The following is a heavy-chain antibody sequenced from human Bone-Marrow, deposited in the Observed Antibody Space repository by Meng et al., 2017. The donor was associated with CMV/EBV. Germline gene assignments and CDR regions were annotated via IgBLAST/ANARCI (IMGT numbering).Heavy chain of an antibody. J-gene: IGHJ4*02. V-gene: IGHV3-48*03. CDR1: GLTFSSFE. CDR2: ISTAGVSI. D-gene: IGHD2-8*01. Sequence: GGSLRPSCSAVGLTFSSFEMSWVRQAPGKGLEWISFISTAGVSIYYADSVRGRFTVSRDNVKNTLYLQINSLTTENPAMYSGARDPMGPQDFWGQGTLVTVSS. CDR3: ARDPMGPQDF.